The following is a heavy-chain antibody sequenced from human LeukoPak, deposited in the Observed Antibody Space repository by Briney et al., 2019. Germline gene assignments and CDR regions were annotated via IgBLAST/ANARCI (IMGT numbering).Heavy chain of an antibody. V-gene: IGHV3-20*04. CDR1: GFTFDDYG. CDR3: AKSYYYDSSGYYYREHDAFDN. D-gene: IGHD3-22*01. Sequence: PGGSLRLSCAASGFTFDDYGMSWVRQAPGKGLEWVSGINWNGGSTGYADSVKGRFTISRDNAKNSLYLQMNSLRAEDTALYYCAKSYYYDSSGYYYREHDAFDNWGQGTMVTVSS. CDR2: INWNGGST. J-gene: IGHJ3*02.